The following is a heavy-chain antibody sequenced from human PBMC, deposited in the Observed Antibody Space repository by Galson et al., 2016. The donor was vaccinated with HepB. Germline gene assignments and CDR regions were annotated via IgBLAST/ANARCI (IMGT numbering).Heavy chain of an antibody. D-gene: IGHD1-1*01. CDR1: GGSFSDYS. CDR3: ARGSRPSGHDF. V-gene: IGHV4-34*01. Sequence: ETLSLTCAVYGGSFSDYSWNWIRQSPGKGLEWIGEINHSGNTKYNSSLKNQVPISIDTSNNHFPLKVRSVTAAARAISYCARGSRPSGHDFWGQGTMVIVSS. CDR2: INHSGNT. J-gene: IGHJ3*01.